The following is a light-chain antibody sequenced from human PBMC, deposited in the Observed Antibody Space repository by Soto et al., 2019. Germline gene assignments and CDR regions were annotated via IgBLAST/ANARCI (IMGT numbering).Light chain of an antibody. Sequence: KTQCPSSLSSSVGDRITSHFPASRSPSDWLAWYQQRPGEAPRMLISKASTLESGVPSRFNGSGSGTHFTLTITSLQPDDSATYYCQQYNSYSATCGQGTKG. CDR3: QQYNSYSAT. J-gene: IGKJ1*01. CDR1: RSPSDW. CDR2: KAS. V-gene: IGKV1-5*03.